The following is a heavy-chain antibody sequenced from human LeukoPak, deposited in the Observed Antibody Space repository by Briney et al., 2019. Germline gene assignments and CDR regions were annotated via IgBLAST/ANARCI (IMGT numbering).Heavy chain of an antibody. CDR3: ARFRTAAAGFLAFDY. D-gene: IGHD6-13*01. CDR1: GYTFTGYY. Sequence: VSVKVSCKASGYTFTGYYMHWVRQAPGQGLEWMGWINPNSGGTNYAQKFQGRVTMTRDTSISTAYMELSRLRSDDTAVCYCARFRTAAAGFLAFDYWGQGTLVTVSS. V-gene: IGHV1-2*02. J-gene: IGHJ4*02. CDR2: INPNSGGT.